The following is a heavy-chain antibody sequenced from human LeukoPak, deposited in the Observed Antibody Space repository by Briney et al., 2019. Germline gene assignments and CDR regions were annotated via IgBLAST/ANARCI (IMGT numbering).Heavy chain of an antibody. CDR2: ISRGGTT. D-gene: IGHD2-2*01. Sequence: GGSLRLSCAAAGFTINDNYMSWFRQTPGKGLEWVSVISRGGTTYYEDSMRGRMTISRDESKNTLNLQMNGLRPDDTAVYYCARIATTGFCSSGCSQYWFDLWGQGTLVTVAS. J-gene: IGHJ5*02. CDR1: GFTINDNY. CDR3: ARIATTGFCSSGCSQYWFDL. V-gene: IGHV3-53*01.